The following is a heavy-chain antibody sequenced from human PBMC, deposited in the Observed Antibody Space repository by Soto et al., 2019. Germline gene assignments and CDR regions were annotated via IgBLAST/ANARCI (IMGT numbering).Heavy chain of an antibody. CDR1: GFTFSTYA. Sequence: EVQLLESGGGLVQPGGSLRLSCAASGFTFSTYAMGWVRQAPGKGLEWVSAISGGGGSTYYADSVKGRFTISRDNSKNTLYLVVTSRRGEDMAVYYGAKVSGGYFPFDYWGQGTLVSVS. CDR2: ISGGGGST. V-gene: IGHV3-23*01. J-gene: IGHJ4*02. CDR3: AKVSGGYFPFDY. D-gene: IGHD3-22*01.